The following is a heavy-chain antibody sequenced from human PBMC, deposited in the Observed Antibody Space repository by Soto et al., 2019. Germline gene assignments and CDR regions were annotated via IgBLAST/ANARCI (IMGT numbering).Heavy chain of an antibody. CDR3: ARGRGAAADYFDF. D-gene: IGHD6-13*01. Sequence: QVQLVESGGGLVKPGGSLRLSCAVSGFTFSDYYMTWIRQAPGKGLEWVSYISSSTSHTNYADSVKGRFTISRDNAKNSLFLQMNILRAEDTAGYYCARGRGAAADYFDFWGQGTLVTVSS. V-gene: IGHV3-11*05. J-gene: IGHJ4*02. CDR2: ISSSTSHT. CDR1: GFTFSDYY.